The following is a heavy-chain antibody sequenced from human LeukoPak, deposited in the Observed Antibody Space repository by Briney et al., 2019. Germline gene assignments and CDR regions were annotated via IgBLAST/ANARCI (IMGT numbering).Heavy chain of an antibody. V-gene: IGHV1-46*01. CDR3: ARDVAREFDY. Sequence: ASVKVSCKASGYIFISYYIHWVRQAPGQGLEWMGVINPSDGSTNYAQKFQGRVTMTRDTSTSTVYMELSSLRSVDTAVYYCARDVAREFDYWGQGTLVTVSS. D-gene: IGHD5-24*01. CDR1: GYIFISYY. J-gene: IGHJ4*02. CDR2: INPSDGST.